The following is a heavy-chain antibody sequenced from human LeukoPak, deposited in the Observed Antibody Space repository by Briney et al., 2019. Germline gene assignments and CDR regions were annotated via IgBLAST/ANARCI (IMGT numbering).Heavy chain of an antibody. CDR2: ISGGGIRT. V-gene: IGHV3-23*01. CDR1: GFTFSSYG. Sequence: PGGSLRLSCAASGFTFSSYGMAWVRQAPRKGLEWVSDISGGGIRTDYADSVKGRFTISRDNSRHTLYLQMNSLRAEDTAVYYCAKDQVVAPKLGNDAFDIWGQGTMVTVSS. J-gene: IGHJ3*02. CDR3: AKDQVVAPKLGNDAFDI. D-gene: IGHD3-22*01.